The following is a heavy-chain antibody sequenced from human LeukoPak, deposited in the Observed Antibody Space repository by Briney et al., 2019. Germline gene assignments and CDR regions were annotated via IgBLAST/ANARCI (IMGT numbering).Heavy chain of an antibody. CDR1: GDSVSSKSAA. J-gene: IGHJ4*02. CDR3: ARSTGNIDY. CDR2: TYYRSKWFT. Sequence: SQTLSLTCAISGDSVSSKSAAWNWIRQSPSRGLEWLGRTYYRSKWFTGYAMSVRSRITISPDTSKNQFSLHLNSVTPGDTAVYYCARSTGNIDYWGQGTLVTVSS. V-gene: IGHV6-1*01. D-gene: IGHD3-10*01.